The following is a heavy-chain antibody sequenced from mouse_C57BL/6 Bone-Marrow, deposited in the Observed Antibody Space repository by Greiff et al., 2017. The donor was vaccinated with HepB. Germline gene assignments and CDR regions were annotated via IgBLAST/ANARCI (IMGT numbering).Heavy chain of an antibody. CDR3: ASPLITTVVAFYAMDY. D-gene: IGHD1-1*01. J-gene: IGHJ4*01. V-gene: IGHV5-6*01. CDR2: ISSGGSYT. Sequence: EVKLVESGGDLVKPGGSLKLSCAASGFTFSSYGMSWVRQTPDKRLEWVATISSGGSYTYYPDSVKGRFTISIDNAKNTLYLQVSSLKSEDTAMYYCASPLITTVVAFYAMDYWGQGTSVTVSS. CDR1: GFTFSSYG.